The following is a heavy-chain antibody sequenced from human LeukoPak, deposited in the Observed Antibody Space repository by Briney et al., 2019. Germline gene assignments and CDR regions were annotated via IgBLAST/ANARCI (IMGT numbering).Heavy chain of an antibody. CDR1: GFTFSSYE. CDR3: AELGITMIGGV. D-gene: IGHD3-10*02. CDR2: ISSSGSTI. J-gene: IGHJ6*04. V-gene: IGHV3-48*03. Sequence: GGSLRLSCAASGFTFSSYEMNWVRQAPGKGLEWVSYISSSGSTIYYADSVKGRFTISRDNAKSSLYLQMISPRAEDTAVYYCAELGITMIGGVWGKGTRSPSPQ.